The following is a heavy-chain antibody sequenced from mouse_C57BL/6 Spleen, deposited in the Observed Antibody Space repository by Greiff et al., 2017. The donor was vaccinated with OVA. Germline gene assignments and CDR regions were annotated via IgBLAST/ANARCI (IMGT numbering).Heavy chain of an antibody. J-gene: IGHJ3*01. CDR3: ARGDYYGSSYVAWFAY. V-gene: IGHV1-59*01. D-gene: IGHD1-1*01. CDR2: IDPSDSST. Sequence: VKLKQPGAELVRPGTSVKLSCKASGYTFTSYWMHWVKQRPGQGLEWIGVIDPSDSSTNYNQKFKGKATLTVDTSSSTAYMQLSSLTSEDSAVYYCARGDYYGSSYVAWFAYWGQGTLVTVSA. CDR1: GYTFTSYW.